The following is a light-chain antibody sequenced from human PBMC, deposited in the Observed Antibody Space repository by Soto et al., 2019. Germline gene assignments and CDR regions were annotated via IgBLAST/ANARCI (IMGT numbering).Light chain of an antibody. V-gene: IGKV3-20*01. Sequence: DSVLTQYPGTLSLSPGESATLSCRASQTVNIIFLAWYQHKLGQAPRLLVYVASHRAAGIPDSFSCSGPGTDFAFTISRVEPEDSAVYYSRQSGGTPTFGG. CDR1: QTVNIIF. J-gene: IGKJ4*01. CDR2: VAS. CDR3: RQSGGTPT.